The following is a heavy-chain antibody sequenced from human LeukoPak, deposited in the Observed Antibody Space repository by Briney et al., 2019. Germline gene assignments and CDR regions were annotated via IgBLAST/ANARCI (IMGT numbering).Heavy chain of an antibody. J-gene: IGHJ6*03. CDR3: ARADKSTAYYYYYMDV. D-gene: IGHD4-11*01. V-gene: IGHV4-59*11. CDR2: IYYSGST. CDR1: GGSISSHY. Sequence: PSETLSLTCTVSGGSISSHYWSWIRQPPGKGLEWIGYIYYSGSTNYNPPLKSRVTISVDTSKNQFSLKLSSVTAADTAVYYCARADKSTAYYYYYMDVWGKGTTVTVSS.